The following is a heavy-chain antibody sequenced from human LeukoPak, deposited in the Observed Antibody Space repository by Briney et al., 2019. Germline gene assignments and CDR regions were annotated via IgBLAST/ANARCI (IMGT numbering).Heavy chain of an antibody. CDR2: ISAYNGNT. CDR1: GYTFTSYG. Sequence: ASVKVSCKASGYTFTSYGISWVRQAPGQGLEWMGWISAYNGNTNYAQKLQGRVTMTTDTSTSTAYMELRSLRSDDTAVYYCARDSDLMTTVTTPYFDYWGQGTLVTVSS. D-gene: IGHD4-17*01. CDR3: ARDSDLMTTVTTPYFDY. J-gene: IGHJ4*02. V-gene: IGHV1-18*01.